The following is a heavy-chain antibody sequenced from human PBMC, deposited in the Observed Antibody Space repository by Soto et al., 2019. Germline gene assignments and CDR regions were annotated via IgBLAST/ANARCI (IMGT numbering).Heavy chain of an antibody. V-gene: IGHV4-31*03. Sequence: PSETLSLTCTVAGGSISNGYYYWSWVRQNPGKGLEWIGHIYHSGRTYDNPSFKSRVSISVDTSKSQFSLHLSSVTAADTAVYYCARWVEVSLDYFDSWGQGTPVTVS. CDR2: IYHSGRT. D-gene: IGHD2-15*01. CDR1: GGSISNGYYY. CDR3: ARWVEVSLDYFDS. J-gene: IGHJ4*02.